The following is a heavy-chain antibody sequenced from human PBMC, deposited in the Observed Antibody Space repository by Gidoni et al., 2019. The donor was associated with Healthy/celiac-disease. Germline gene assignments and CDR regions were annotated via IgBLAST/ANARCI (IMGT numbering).Heavy chain of an antibody. CDR3: AREGCSGGSCYFASWFDP. CDR1: GYTFTSYG. Sequence: QVQLVQFGAEVKKPGASVKFSCRASGYTFTSYGNSWVRQAPGQGLEWIGWISAYNGNTNYAQKLQGRVTMTTDTSTSTAYMELRSLRSDDTAVYYCAREGCSGGSCYFASWFDPWGQGTLVTVSS. D-gene: IGHD2-15*01. J-gene: IGHJ5*02. V-gene: IGHV1-18*01. CDR2: ISAYNGNT.